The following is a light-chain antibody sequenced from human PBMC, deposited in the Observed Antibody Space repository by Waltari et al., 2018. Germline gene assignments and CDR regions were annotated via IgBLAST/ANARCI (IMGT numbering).Light chain of an antibody. CDR1: QSVDSY. CDR2: DSS. Sequence: EIVLTQSPATLSLSPGERATLSCRASQSVDSYLAWYQQKPGQTPRLLIFDSSNRVTGIPARFSGGGSGTDVSLTISSLEPEDFAVYYCQQRGSWPLTFGGGTKVEVK. CDR3: QQRGSWPLT. V-gene: IGKV3-11*01. J-gene: IGKJ4*01.